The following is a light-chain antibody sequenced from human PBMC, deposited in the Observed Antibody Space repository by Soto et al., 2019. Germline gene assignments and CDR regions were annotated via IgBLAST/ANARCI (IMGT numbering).Light chain of an antibody. Sequence: QSVLTQPASVSGSPGQSITISCTGTSSDVGGYNYVSWYQHHPGKAPKLMIFDVSNRPSGVSNRFSGSKSGNTASLTISGLQHEEEADYYCSSYTTSNTRQIVFGTGTKVTVL. J-gene: IGLJ1*01. CDR2: DVS. CDR1: SSDVGGYNY. V-gene: IGLV2-14*03. CDR3: SSYTTSNTRQIV.